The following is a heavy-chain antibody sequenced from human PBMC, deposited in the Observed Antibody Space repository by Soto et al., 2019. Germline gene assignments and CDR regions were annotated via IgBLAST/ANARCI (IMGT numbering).Heavy chain of an antibody. CDR2: ISGSGDSK. Sequence: EVQLLESGGGLVQPGGSLRLSCAASGFTFSSYAMSWVRQAPGKGLEWVSVISGSGDSKYYADSVKGRFTISRDNSKNTLYLQMNSLRVEDTAVYYCAKRAYGLDFDYWGQGTLVTVSS. J-gene: IGHJ4*02. V-gene: IGHV3-23*01. CDR3: AKRAYGLDFDY. D-gene: IGHD3-10*01. CDR1: GFTFSSYA.